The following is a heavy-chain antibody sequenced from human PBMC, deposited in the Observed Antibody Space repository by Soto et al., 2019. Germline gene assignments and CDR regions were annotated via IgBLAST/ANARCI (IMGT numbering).Heavy chain of an antibody. Sequence: GGSLRLSCAASGFTFSSYSMNWVRQAPGKGLEWVSSISSSSSYIYYADSVKGRFTISRDNAKNSLYLQMNSLRAEDTAVYYCARDFRYCSSTSCLGAGTHHDAFDIWGQGTMVTVSS. D-gene: IGHD2-2*01. J-gene: IGHJ3*02. CDR3: ARDFRYCSSTSCLGAGTHHDAFDI. V-gene: IGHV3-21*01. CDR1: GFTFSSYS. CDR2: ISSSSSYI.